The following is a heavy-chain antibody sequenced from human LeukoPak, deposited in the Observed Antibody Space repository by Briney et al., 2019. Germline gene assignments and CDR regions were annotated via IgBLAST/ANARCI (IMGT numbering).Heavy chain of an antibody. CDR1: GFTFSSYA. V-gene: IGHV3-23*01. CDR2: ISGSGGST. CDR3: ARDVAAAGTVDY. D-gene: IGHD6-13*01. J-gene: IGHJ4*02. Sequence: GGSLRLSCAASGFTFSSYAMSWVRQAPGKGLEWVSAISGSGGSTYYADSVKGRFTISRDNSKYTLYLQMNSLRAEDTAVYYCARDVAAAGTVDYWGQGTLVTVSS.